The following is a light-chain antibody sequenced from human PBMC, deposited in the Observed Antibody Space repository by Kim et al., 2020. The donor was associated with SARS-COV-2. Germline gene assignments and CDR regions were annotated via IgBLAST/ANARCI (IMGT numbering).Light chain of an antibody. CDR1: NMGSKS. V-gene: IGLV3-21*04. CDR2: YDS. J-gene: IGLJ1*01. Sequence: VAPGKTARIPCGENNMGSKSVHWYQQKPGQAPVLVIYYDSDRPSGIPERFSGSNSGNTDTLTISRVEAGDEADYYCQVWDSSSDHLFGTGTKVTVL. CDR3: QVWDSSSDHL.